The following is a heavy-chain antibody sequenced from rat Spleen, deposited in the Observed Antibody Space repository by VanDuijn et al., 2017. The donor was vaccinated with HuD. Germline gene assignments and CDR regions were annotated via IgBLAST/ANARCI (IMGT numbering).Heavy chain of an antibody. CDR2: ISYDGSST. V-gene: IGHV5-29*01. Sequence: EVQLVESGGGLVQPGRSLKLSCAASGFTFSNYGMAWVRQAPTKGLEWVATISYDGSSTYYRDSVKGRFTISRDNAKNTLYLQMNSLRSEDTATYFCTRGGNYDFDYWGQGVMVTVSS. J-gene: IGHJ2*01. CDR3: TRGGNYDFDY. CDR1: GFTFSNYG. D-gene: IGHD1-10*01.